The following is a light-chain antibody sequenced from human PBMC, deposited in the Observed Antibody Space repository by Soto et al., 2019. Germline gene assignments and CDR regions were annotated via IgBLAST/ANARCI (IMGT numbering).Light chain of an antibody. CDR1: QHIATS. V-gene: IGKV1-39*01. CDR2: GAS. CDR3: QPSSSVPRT. J-gene: IGKJ1*01. Sequence: DIQMTQSPSLLSASIGDRGTITCRSSQHIATSLSWFQHKVGKAPTLLIYGASALQSGVPSRFSGSGSGTNFTLTISGLQPEDFATYYCQPSSSVPRTCGQGPRVDLK.